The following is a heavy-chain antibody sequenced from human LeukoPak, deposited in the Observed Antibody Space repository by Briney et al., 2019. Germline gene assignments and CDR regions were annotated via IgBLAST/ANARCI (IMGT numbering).Heavy chain of an antibody. Sequence: PSETLSLTCTVSRGPISSSSHYWRWIRQPPGKGLEWIGSMYYSGSTYYNPSLKSRVTISVDTSKNQFSLKLRSVTAADTAVYYCTRQGNDLLTSYAYWGQGTLVTVSS. V-gene: IGHV4-39*01. CDR2: MYYSGST. CDR3: TRQGNDLLTSYAY. CDR1: RGPISSSSHY. J-gene: IGHJ4*02. D-gene: IGHD1-1*01.